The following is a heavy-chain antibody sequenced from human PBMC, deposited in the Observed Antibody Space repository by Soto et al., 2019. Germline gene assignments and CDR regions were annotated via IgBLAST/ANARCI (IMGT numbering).Heavy chain of an antibody. CDR2: ISSNSAYI. Sequence: EVQLVESGGGLVTPGGSLRVSCAASGFTFRSYSMNWVRQAPGKGLEWISTISSNSAYIYYADSVEGRFTISRNNARNSVYLQLNSLRAEDTAIYYCSRDQSLGQPVAFDVWGQGTMVNVSS. J-gene: IGHJ3*01. CDR1: GFTFRSYS. V-gene: IGHV3-21*01. CDR3: SRDQSLGQPVAFDV.